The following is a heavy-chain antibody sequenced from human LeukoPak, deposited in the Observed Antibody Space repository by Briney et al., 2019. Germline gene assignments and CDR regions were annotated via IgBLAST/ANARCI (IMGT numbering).Heavy chain of an antibody. Sequence: PGGSLRLSCAASGFTFSSYAMHWVRQAPGKGLEWVAVISYDGSNKYYADSVKGRFTISRDDSKNTLYLQMNSLRAEDTAVYYCARHHGYYYDSSGSPGAFDIWGQGTMVTVSS. CDR3: ARHHGYYYDSSGSPGAFDI. CDR1: GFTFSSYA. D-gene: IGHD3-22*01. J-gene: IGHJ3*02. V-gene: IGHV3-30*04. CDR2: ISYDGSNK.